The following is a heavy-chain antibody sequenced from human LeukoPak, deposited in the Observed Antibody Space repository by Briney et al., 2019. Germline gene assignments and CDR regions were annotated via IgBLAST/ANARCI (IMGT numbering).Heavy chain of an antibody. CDR2: ISSSGSTI. Sequence: GGSLRLSCAASGFTFSSYEMNWVRQAPGKGLEWVSYISSSGSTIYYADSVKGRFTISRDNAKNSLYLQMNSLRAEDTAVYYCAREKPYYYDSSVPFDYWGQGTLVTVSS. J-gene: IGHJ4*02. CDR1: GFTFSSYE. CDR3: AREKPYYYDSSVPFDY. V-gene: IGHV3-48*03. D-gene: IGHD3-22*01.